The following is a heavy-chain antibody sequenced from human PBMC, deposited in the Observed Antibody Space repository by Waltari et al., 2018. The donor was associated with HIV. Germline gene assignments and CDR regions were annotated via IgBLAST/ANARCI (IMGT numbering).Heavy chain of an antibody. CDR1: GFTFTISG. D-gene: IGHD3-10*01. Sequence: VQLVQPGPEMKKLGASVKISCRASGFTFTISGISWLRRTPGRGLEWKGRRSAYEGNKHIDQQFKDRVTLTTAAPPNPASLEVRSLSIGVTALYHCVIGGGTWLDDMYYYQGMDVWGQGTTVTVS. CDR2: RSAYEGNK. J-gene: IGHJ6*01. V-gene: IGHV1-18*01. CDR3: VIGGGTWLDDMYYYQGMDV.